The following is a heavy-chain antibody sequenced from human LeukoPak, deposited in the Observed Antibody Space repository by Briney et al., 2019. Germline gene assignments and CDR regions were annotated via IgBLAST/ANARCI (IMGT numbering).Heavy chain of an antibody. CDR2: ISYDGSNK. Sequence: SGGSLRLSCAASGFTFSSYGMHWVRQAPGKGLEWVAVISYDGSNKYYADSVKGRFTISRDNSKNTLYLQMNSLRAEGTAVYYCAKNGGGIYGMDVWGQGTTVTVSS. V-gene: IGHV3-30*18. CDR3: AKNGGGIYGMDV. D-gene: IGHD1-1*01. CDR1: GFTFSSYG. J-gene: IGHJ6*02.